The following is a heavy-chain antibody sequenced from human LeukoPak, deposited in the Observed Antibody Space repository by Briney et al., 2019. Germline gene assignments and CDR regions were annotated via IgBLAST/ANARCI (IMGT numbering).Heavy chain of an antibody. Sequence: SETLSLTCAVSGYSISSGYYWGWIRQPPGKGLEWIGSIYHSGSTYHNPSLKSRVTISVDTSKNQFSLKLSSVTAADTAVYYCASPANAFDIWGQGTMVTVSS. J-gene: IGHJ3*02. CDR2: IYHSGST. V-gene: IGHV4-38-2*01. CDR1: GYSISSGYY. CDR3: ASPANAFDI.